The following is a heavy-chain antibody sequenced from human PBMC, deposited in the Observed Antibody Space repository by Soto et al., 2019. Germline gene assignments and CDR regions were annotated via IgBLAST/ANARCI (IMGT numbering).Heavy chain of an antibody. J-gene: IGHJ4*02. CDR2: IKSKTDGGTS. CDR3: ATGSSLGAPR. V-gene: IGHV3-15*01. CDR1: GFTFGHVW. D-gene: IGHD3-16*01. Sequence: EVQLVESGGGLVQPGGSLRLSCAASGFTFGHVWISWVRQAPGKGLEWVGRIKSKTDGGTSDYAAPVKGRFTISRDESKNTLYLQMNSLKAEDTAVYYCATGSSLGAPRWGQGTLVTVSS.